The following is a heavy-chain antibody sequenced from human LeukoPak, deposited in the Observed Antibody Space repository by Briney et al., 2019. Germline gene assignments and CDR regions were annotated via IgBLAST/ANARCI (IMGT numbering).Heavy chain of an antibody. CDR2: IYYSGST. CDR1: GGSISSYY. J-gene: IGHJ4*02. V-gene: IGHV4-59*01. D-gene: IGHD6-6*01. Sequence: SETLSLTCTVSGGSISSYYCSWIRQPPGKGLEWIGYIYYSGSTNYNPSLKSRVTISVDTSKNHFSLKLSSVTAADTAVYYCARGEELVPDYWGQGTLVTVSS. CDR3: ARGEELVPDY.